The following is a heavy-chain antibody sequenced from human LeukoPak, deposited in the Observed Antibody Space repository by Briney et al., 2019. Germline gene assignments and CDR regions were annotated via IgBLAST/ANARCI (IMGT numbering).Heavy chain of an antibody. J-gene: IGHJ4*02. D-gene: IGHD6-13*01. CDR3: ARDFYSSPDY. Sequence: ASVKVSCKASGYTFTTYGISWVRQAPGQGLEWMAWINPHSGNTNFAQKLQGRVTMTTDTSTSTAYMELRSLRSDDTAVYYCARDFYSSPDYWGQGTLVTVSS. CDR1: GYTFTTYG. V-gene: IGHV1-18*01. CDR2: INPHSGNT.